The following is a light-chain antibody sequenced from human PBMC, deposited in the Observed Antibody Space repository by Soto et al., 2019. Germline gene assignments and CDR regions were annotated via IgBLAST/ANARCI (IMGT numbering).Light chain of an antibody. J-gene: IGKJ4*01. CDR3: QQLNSYPLT. CDR2: AAS. Sequence: IQLNQSPSSLSTSVGDRVTITCRASQGISSYLAWYQQKPGKAPKPLIYAASTLQSGVPSRFSGSGSGTDFTLTISSLLPEDFATYYCQQLNSYPLTFGGGTKVDIK. V-gene: IGKV1-9*01. CDR1: QGISSY.